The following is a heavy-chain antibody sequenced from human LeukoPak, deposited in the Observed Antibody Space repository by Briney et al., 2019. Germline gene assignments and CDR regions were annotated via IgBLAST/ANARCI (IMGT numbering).Heavy chain of an antibody. CDR1: GYIYTSYV. J-gene: IGHJ4*02. Sequence: GAPVKVSCKASGYIYTSYVIIWESQAGGHGGEGMGWVDPNSGHAGYAQKFQGRGTMTRGTSISTAYMELISLTSEDSAVYYCARSIGGVRKRNDYWGEGTLVSVSS. V-gene: IGHV1-8*01. CDR3: ARSIGGVRKRNDY. D-gene: IGHD3-16*01. CDR2: VDPNSGHA.